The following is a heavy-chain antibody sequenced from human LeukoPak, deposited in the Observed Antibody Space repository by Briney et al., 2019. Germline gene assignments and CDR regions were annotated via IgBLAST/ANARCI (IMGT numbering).Heavy chain of an antibody. J-gene: IGHJ6*03. Sequence: SETLSLTCTVSGGSINSGGSYWSWIRQHPGKGLEWIGCIYYSWSSYYNPSLKSRVTLSLDTSKNQFSLRLSSVTAADTAVYYCARDNGDYRSIYYYMDVWGKGTTVTVSS. V-gene: IGHV4-31*03. CDR2: IYYSWSS. D-gene: IGHD4-11*01. CDR3: ARDNGDYRSIYYYMDV. CDR1: GGSINSGGSY.